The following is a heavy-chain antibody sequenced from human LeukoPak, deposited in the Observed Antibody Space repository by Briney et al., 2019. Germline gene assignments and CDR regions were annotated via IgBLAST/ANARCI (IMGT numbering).Heavy chain of an antibody. CDR3: ASTPRYSYGSSPTPYYYMDV. V-gene: IGHV4-61*02. Sequence: PSETLSLTCTVSGGSISSGSYYWSWIRQPAGKGLEWIGRIYTSGSTNYNPSLKSRVTISVDTSKNQFSLKLSSVTAADTAVYYCASTPRYSYGSSPTPYYYMDVWGKGTTVTVSS. J-gene: IGHJ6*03. D-gene: IGHD5-18*01. CDR2: IYTSGST. CDR1: GGSISSGSYY.